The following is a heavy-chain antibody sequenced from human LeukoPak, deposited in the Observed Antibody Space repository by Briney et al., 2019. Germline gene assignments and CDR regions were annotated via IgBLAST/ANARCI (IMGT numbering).Heavy chain of an antibody. D-gene: IGHD6-13*01. CDR2: IYTSGST. J-gene: IGHJ4*02. CDR3: AREAAAGTFYVDY. V-gene: IGHV4-4*07. Sequence: SETLSLTCIVSGDSISNYYWSWIRQPAGKGLEWIGRIYTSGSTNYNPSLKSRVTMSVDTSKNQFSLKLTSVTAADTAVYYCAREAAAGTFYVDYWGQGTLVTVSS. CDR1: GDSISNYY.